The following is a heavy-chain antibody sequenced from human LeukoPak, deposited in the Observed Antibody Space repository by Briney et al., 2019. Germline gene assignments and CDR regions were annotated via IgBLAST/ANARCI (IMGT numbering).Heavy chain of an antibody. CDR3: ARVSSSSFFDY. Sequence: SETLSLTCTVSGGSLSSGDYYWSWIRQPPGKGLEWIGYIYYSGSTYYNPSLKSRVTISVDTPKNQFSLKLSSVTAADTAVYYCARVSSSSFFDYWGQGTLVTVSS. D-gene: IGHD6-13*01. J-gene: IGHJ4*02. V-gene: IGHV4-30-4*08. CDR2: IYYSGST. CDR1: GGSLSSGDYY.